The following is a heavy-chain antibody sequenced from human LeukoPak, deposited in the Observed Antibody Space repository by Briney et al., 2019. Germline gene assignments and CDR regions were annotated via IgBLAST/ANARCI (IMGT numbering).Heavy chain of an antibody. V-gene: IGHV1-2*02. Sequence: ASVKVSCKASGYTFTGYYMHWVRQAPGQGLEWMGWINPNSGGTNYAQKFQGRVTMTRDTSISTAYMELSRLRSDDTAVYYCARAAVWDYYDSSGLRGFDHWGQGTLVTVSS. CDR2: INPNSGGT. CDR1: GYTFTGYY. CDR3: ARAAVWDYYDSSGLRGFDH. J-gene: IGHJ4*02. D-gene: IGHD3-22*01.